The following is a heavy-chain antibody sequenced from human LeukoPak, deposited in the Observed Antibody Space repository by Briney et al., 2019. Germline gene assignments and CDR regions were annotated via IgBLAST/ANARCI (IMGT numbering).Heavy chain of an antibody. CDR1: GFTFSNAW. Sequence: GGSLRLSCAASGFTFSNAWMSWVRQAPGKGLEWVGRIKSKTDGGTTDYAAPVKGRFTISRDDSKNTLYLQMNSLKTEDTAVYYCTTKSYDSSGYYSPLSDYWGQGTLVTVSS. CDR2: IKSKTDGGTT. V-gene: IGHV3-15*01. J-gene: IGHJ4*02. CDR3: TTKSYDSSGYYSPLSDY. D-gene: IGHD3-22*01.